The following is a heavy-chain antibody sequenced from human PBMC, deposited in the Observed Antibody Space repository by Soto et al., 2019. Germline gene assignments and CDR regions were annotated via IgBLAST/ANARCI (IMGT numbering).Heavy chain of an antibody. CDR3: TTESGYDHTTANFDY. CDR1: GFTFSNAW. V-gene: IGHV3-15*01. D-gene: IGHD5-12*01. CDR2: IKSKTDGGTT. Sequence: GGSLRLSCAASGFTFSNAWMSWVRQAPGKGLEWVGRIKSKTDGGTTDYAAPVKGRFTISRDDSKNTLYLQMNSLKTEDTAVYYCTTESGYDHTTANFDYWGQGTLVTVSS. J-gene: IGHJ4*02.